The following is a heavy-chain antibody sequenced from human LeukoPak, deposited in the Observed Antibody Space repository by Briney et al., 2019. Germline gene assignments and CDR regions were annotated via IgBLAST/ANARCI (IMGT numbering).Heavy chain of an antibody. CDR3: ARVAAAGTYYYYYMDV. V-gene: IGHV4-59*01. CDR1: GGSIGSYY. J-gene: IGHJ6*03. Sequence: SGTLSLTCTVSGGSIGSYYWSWIRQPPGKGLEWIGYIYYSGSTNYKSSLKSRVTISVDTSKNQFSLKLSSVTAADTAVYYCARVAAAGTYYYYYMDVWGKGTTVTISS. CDR2: IYYSGST. D-gene: IGHD6-13*01.